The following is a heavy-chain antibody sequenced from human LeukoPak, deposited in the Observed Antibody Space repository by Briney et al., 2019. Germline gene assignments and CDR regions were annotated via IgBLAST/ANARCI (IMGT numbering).Heavy chain of an antibody. Sequence: SETLSLTCTVSGVSISSYNWSWIRQPPGKGLEWIGYIYYSGSTNYNPSLKSRVTISVDTSKNQFSLKLSSVTAADTAVYYCAREEQLASIDYWGQGTLVTVSS. D-gene: IGHD6-13*01. J-gene: IGHJ4*02. V-gene: IGHV4-59*01. CDR3: AREEQLASIDY. CDR2: IYYSGST. CDR1: GVSISSYN.